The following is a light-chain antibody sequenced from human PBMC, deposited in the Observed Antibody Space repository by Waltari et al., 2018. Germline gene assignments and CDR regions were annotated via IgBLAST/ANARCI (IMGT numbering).Light chain of an antibody. CDR1: SRAVGPSNY. CDR3: NSYTTISTWV. V-gene: IGLV2-14*03. CDR2: DVS. Sequence: QSALTQPASVSGSPGQSSTISCPGTSRAVGPSNYVSWYQQYPGKAPKLIIYDVSYRPSGVSSRFSGSKSGNTASLTISGLQAEDEADYYCNSYTTISTWVFGGGTKLTVL. J-gene: IGLJ3*02.